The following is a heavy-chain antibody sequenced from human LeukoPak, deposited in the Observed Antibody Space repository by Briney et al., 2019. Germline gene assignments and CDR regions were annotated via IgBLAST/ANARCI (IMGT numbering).Heavy chain of an antibody. D-gene: IGHD6-19*01. J-gene: IGHJ6*03. CDR2: INPNSGGT. Sequence: APVKVSCKASGYTFTGYYMHWVRQAPGQGLEWMGWINPNSGGTNYAQKFQGRVTMTRDTSISTAYMELSRLRSDDTAVYYCAGSIAVDYNYYYMDVWGKGTTVTVSS. V-gene: IGHV1-2*02. CDR1: GYTFTGYY. CDR3: AGSIAVDYNYYYMDV.